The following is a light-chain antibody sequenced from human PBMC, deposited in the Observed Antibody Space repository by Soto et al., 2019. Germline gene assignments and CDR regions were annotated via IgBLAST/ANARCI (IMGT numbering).Light chain of an antibody. CDR1: QSVSSTY. CDR2: GAS. V-gene: IGKV3-20*01. J-gene: IGKJ4*01. Sequence: DNVLTQSPGTLSLSPGERATLSCRASQSVSSTYLAWYQQKPGQAPRLLIYGASTRATGIPDRFSGSGSGTDFALTISRLEPEDFAVYYCQQYGSSPQTFGGGTKVEI. CDR3: QQYGSSPQT.